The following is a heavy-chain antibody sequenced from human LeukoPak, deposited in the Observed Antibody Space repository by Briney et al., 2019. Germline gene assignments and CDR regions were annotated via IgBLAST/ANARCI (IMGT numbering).Heavy chain of an antibody. Sequence: GESLKISCAASGFTFSSYAMHWVRQAPGKGLEWVAVISYDGSNKYYADSVKGRFTISRDNSKNTLYLQMNSLRAEDTAVYYCARAGTGVLWFGEPYWGQGTLVTVSS. CDR1: GFTFSSYA. CDR2: ISYDGSNK. CDR3: ARAGTGVLWFGEPY. V-gene: IGHV3-30-3*01. J-gene: IGHJ4*02. D-gene: IGHD3-10*01.